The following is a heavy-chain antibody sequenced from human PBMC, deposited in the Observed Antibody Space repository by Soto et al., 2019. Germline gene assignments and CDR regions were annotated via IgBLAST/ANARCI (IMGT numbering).Heavy chain of an antibody. Sequence: EVQLVESGGGVVQPGRSLRLSCAASGFTFDDYAMHWVRQAPGRGLAWVSGISWNSGSIGYADSVKGRFTISRDNAKNSLYLKMNSLRAEDTALYYCEKEVFPYSRCCYQFDYWGQGTLGTVSS. V-gene: IGHV3-9*01. CDR2: ISWNSGSI. CDR1: GFTFDDYA. J-gene: IGHJ4*02. D-gene: IGHD6-19*01. CDR3: EKEVFPYSRCCYQFDY.